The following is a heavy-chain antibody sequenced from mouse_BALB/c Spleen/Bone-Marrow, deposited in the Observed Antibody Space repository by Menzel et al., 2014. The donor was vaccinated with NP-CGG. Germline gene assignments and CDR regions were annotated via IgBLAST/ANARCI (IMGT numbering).Heavy chain of an antibody. D-gene: IGHD1-2*01. CDR1: GFDFSRYW. CDR2: INPDSSTI. V-gene: IGHV4-1*02. J-gene: IGHJ3*01. Sequence: EVKVEESGGGLVQPGGSLKLSCAASGFDFSRYWMSWVRQAPGKGLEWIGEINPDSSTINYTPSLKDKFIISRVNAKNTLYLQKSKVRSEDTALYYCTRLHYYGYSAYWGQGTLVTVST. CDR3: TRLHYYGYSAY.